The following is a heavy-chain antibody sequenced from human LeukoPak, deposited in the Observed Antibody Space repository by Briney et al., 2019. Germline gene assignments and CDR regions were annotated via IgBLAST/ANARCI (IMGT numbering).Heavy chain of an antibody. Sequence: GSLRLSCAASGFTFRTYWMSWVRQAPGKGLEWVANIKQDGNEKYYVDSVKGRFTISRDNAKNSLYLQMNSLRAEDTALYYCAKDTGYYYDSSNYWNWGQGTLVTVSS. D-gene: IGHD3-22*01. CDR2: IKQDGNEK. J-gene: IGHJ4*02. CDR3: AKDTGYYYDSSNYWN. CDR1: GFTFRTYW. V-gene: IGHV3-7*03.